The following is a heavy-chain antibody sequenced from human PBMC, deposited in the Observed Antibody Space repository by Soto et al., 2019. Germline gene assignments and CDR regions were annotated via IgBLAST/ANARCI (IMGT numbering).Heavy chain of an antibody. Sequence: QVQLVQSGAEVKKPGSSLKVSCKASGGTFSSYAMSWVRQAPGQGLEWVGGIIPIFGTANYAEKFQGRVTITADESTRTGFMELSGLRSEDTAVYYCAGDCMGTAVVASCMEVWGQVTTVTVCS. CDR2: IIPIFGTA. D-gene: IGHD5-18*01. CDR3: AGDCMGTAVVASCMEV. J-gene: IGHJ6*02. CDR1: GGTFSSYA. V-gene: IGHV1-69*12.